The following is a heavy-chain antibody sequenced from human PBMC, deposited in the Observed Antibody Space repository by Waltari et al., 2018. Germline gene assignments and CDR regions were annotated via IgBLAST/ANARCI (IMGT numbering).Heavy chain of an antibody. J-gene: IGHJ4*02. CDR3: AREERRTFDY. D-gene: IGHD1-1*01. CDR2: ISFDGSSK. CDR1: GFLLRSPP. V-gene: IGHV3-30*04. Sequence: QVHLVESGGGVVQPGRSLRISCAAPGFLLRSPPLPWVRQAPGKGLEWVAVISFDGSSKYYADSVKGRFTISRDNSKNTLYLQMNSLRAEDTAVYYCAREERRTFDYWGQGTLVTVSS.